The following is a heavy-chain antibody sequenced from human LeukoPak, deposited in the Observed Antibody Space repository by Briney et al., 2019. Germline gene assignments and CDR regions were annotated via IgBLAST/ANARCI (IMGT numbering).Heavy chain of an antibody. CDR1: GGSISSYY. CDR3: ARHGPYSSSWYQYFQH. D-gene: IGHD6-13*01. J-gene: IGHJ1*01. V-gene: IGHV4-59*08. Sequence: SETLSLICTVSGGSISSYYWSWIRQPPGKGLEWIGYIYYSESTNYNPSLKSRVTISVDTSKNQFSLKLSSVTAADTAVYYCARHGPYSSSWYQYFQHWGQGTLVTVSS. CDR2: IYYSEST.